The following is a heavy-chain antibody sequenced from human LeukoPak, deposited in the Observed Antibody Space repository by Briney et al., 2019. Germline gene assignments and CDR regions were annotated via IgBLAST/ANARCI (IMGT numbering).Heavy chain of an antibody. D-gene: IGHD6-6*01. CDR1: GFTFSSYG. CDR2: IWYDGSNK. Sequence: GGSLRLSCAASGFTFSSYGMHWVRQAPGKGLEWVAVIWYDGSNKYYADSVKGRFTISRDNSKNTLYLQMNSLRAEDTAVYYCARARYGAARSSVTYWGQGTLVTVSS. J-gene: IGHJ4*02. CDR3: ARARYGAARSSVTY. V-gene: IGHV3-33*08.